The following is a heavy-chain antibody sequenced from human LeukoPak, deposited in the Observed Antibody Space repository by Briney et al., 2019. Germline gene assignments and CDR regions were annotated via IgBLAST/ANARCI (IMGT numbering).Heavy chain of an antibody. CDR2: IRYDGSDT. CDR1: GFTFRSYG. D-gene: IGHD5-24*01. Sequence: GGSLRLSCAASGFTFRSYGMHWVRQAPGKGLEWVASIRYDGSDTYYADSVKGRFTISRDNSKNTLYLQMNSLIAEDTAVYYCAKSGYNRFDYWGQGTRVTVSS. CDR3: AKSGYNRFDY. J-gene: IGHJ4*02. V-gene: IGHV3-30*02.